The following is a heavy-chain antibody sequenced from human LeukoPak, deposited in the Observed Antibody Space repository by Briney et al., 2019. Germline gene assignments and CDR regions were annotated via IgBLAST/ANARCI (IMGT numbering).Heavy chain of an antibody. CDR1: GFTFSSSA. J-gene: IGHJ4*02. V-gene: IGHV3-23*01. CDR3: AKQLGYCSDGSCYFPY. D-gene: IGHD2-15*01. CDR2: LSTNGGYT. Sequence: GGSLRLSCAASGFTFSSSAMRWVRQAPGKGLEWGSALSTNGGYTYSAYSVQGRFTIYRDTSKSTLCLQMNSLRAEDTAVYYGAKQLGYCSDGSCYFPYCGQGSLVTVSS.